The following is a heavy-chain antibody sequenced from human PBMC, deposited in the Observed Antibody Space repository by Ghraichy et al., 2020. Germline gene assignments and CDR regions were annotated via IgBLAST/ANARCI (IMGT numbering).Heavy chain of an antibody. D-gene: IGHD3-10*01. Sequence: LSLTCADSGYTFSSYGMHWVRQAPGKGLEWVAVISYDGSEKYYADSVKGRFTISRDTSKNTLYLQMNTLRAEDTAVYYCAKDLGYYYGSGSYYRPNYWGKETLVTVSS. CDR3: AKDLGYYYGSGSYYRPNY. CDR2: ISYDGSEK. V-gene: IGHV3-30*18. CDR1: GYTFSSYG. J-gene: IGHJ4*02.